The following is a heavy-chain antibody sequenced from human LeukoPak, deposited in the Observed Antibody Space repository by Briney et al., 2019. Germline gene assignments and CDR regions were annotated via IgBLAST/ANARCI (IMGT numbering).Heavy chain of an antibody. D-gene: IGHD3-22*01. Sequence: ASVKVSCKASGYTFSNYGITWVRQAPGQGLEWMGWISGYNGNTNFAQKPQGRVSMTTDTSTYTSDMELRSLRSDDTAVYYCARSLGDSSGYYPLPFDYWGQGTLVTVSS. CDR2: ISGYNGNT. CDR1: GYTFSNYG. J-gene: IGHJ4*02. V-gene: IGHV1-18*01. CDR3: ARSLGDSSGYYPLPFDY.